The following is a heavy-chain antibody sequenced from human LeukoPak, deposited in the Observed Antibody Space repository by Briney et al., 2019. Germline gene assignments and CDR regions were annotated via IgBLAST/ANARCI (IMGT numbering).Heavy chain of an antibody. V-gene: IGHV4-34*01. Sequence: SETLSLTCAVYGGSYSGYYWSWIRQPPGKGLEWIGEINHSGSTNYNPSLKSRVTISVDTSKNQFSLKLSSVTAADTAVYYCAGDLSLDYWGQGTLVTVSS. CDR2: INHSGST. J-gene: IGHJ4*02. CDR3: AGDLSLDY. CDR1: GGSYSGYY.